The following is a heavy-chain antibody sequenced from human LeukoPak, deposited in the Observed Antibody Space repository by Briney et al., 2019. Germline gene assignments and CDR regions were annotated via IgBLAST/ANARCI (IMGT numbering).Heavy chain of an antibody. V-gene: IGHV3-23*01. J-gene: IGHJ4*02. CDR2: ISGSGGST. CDR1: GFTFSSYA. D-gene: IGHD6-13*01. Sequence: QPGGALLLSCAAAGFTFSSYAMSRGRPAPGKGLEWVSAISGSGGSTYYADSVNGRFTISRDNSKNTLYLQMNSLRAGDTAVYYCAKIAAAGYFDYWGQGTLVTVSS. CDR3: AKIAAAGYFDY.